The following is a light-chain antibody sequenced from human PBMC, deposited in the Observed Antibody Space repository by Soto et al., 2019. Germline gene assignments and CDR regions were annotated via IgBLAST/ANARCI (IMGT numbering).Light chain of an antibody. CDR1: QSLNVW. CDR3: QQYKAYSYT. V-gene: IGKV1-5*03. CDR2: KAS. J-gene: IGKJ2*01. Sequence: DIAMTQSPSTLSASVGDRVTITCRATQSLNVWLAWYQQKPGKAPKLLISKASSLESGVSSRFSGSGSGTEFSLTISSLHPDDFATYYCQQYKAYSYTFGQGTKLEMK.